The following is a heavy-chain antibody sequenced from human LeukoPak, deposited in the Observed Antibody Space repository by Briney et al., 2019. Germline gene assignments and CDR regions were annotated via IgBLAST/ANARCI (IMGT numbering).Heavy chain of an antibody. CDR1: GVSISGYY. V-gene: IGHV4-59*08. J-gene: IGHJ4*02. CDR3: ARAIHSRPFDY. D-gene: IGHD3-3*01. Sequence: SETLSLTCTVSGVSISGYYWSWFRQPPGKALEWIGHITNIGSTKYNPSLRSRVTISVGPSQNQFSLRLSSVTASDTAVYFCARAIHSRPFDYWGQGTQVTVSS. CDR2: ITNIGST.